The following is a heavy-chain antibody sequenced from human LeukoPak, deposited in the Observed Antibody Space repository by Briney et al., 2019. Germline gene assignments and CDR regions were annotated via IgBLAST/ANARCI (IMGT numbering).Heavy chain of an antibody. Sequence: ASVKVSCKASGYTFTDYYIHWVRQATGQGLEWMGWINPNSGGTNYAQNFQGRVTMTRDTSISTAYLELNRLRSDDTAVYYCLKQQFYVLDPWGQGTLVTVSS. J-gene: IGHJ5*02. D-gene: IGHD6-13*01. CDR2: INPNSGGT. CDR1: GYTFTDYY. CDR3: LKQQFYVLDP. V-gene: IGHV1-2*02.